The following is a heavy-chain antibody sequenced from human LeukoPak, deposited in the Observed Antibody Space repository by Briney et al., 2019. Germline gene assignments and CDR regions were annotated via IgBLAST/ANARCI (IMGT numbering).Heavy chain of an antibody. Sequence: GGSLRLSCAASGFTFSSYAMHWVRQAPGKGLEWVAAISYDGSNKHYADSVKGRFTISRDNSKNTLYLQMNSLRAEDTAVYYCARDREGPYGRAGETDYWGQGTLVTVSS. D-gene: IGHD1-14*01. J-gene: IGHJ4*02. V-gene: IGHV3-30-3*01. CDR3: ARDREGPYGRAGETDY. CDR1: GFTFSSYA. CDR2: ISYDGSNK.